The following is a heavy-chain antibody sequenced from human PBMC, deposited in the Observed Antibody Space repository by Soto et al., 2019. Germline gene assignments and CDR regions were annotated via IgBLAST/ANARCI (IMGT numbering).Heavy chain of an antibody. Sequence: QVQLVQSGAEVKKPGSSVKVSCKASGGTFSSYTISWVRQAPGQGLEWMGRIIPILGIANYAQKFQGRVTITADKSTSTVYMELSSLRSEDTAVYYCARAYGDYADYFDYWGQGTLVTVSS. CDR3: ARAYGDYADYFDY. V-gene: IGHV1-69*02. D-gene: IGHD4-17*01. CDR2: IIPILGIA. CDR1: GGTFSSYT. J-gene: IGHJ4*02.